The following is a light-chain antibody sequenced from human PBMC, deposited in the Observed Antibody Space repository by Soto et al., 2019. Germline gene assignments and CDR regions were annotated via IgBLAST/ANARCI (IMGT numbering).Light chain of an antibody. J-gene: IGKJ2*01. Sequence: EIVLTQSPGTLSLSPGERATLSCRASQSVSSSYLAWYQQKPDQAPRLLIYGASGRATGIPDRFSGSGSGTHFTLTISRLEPEDLAVYYCQQYGSSSYTFGQGNKREIK. CDR3: QQYGSSSYT. V-gene: IGKV3-20*01. CDR2: GAS. CDR1: QSVSSSY.